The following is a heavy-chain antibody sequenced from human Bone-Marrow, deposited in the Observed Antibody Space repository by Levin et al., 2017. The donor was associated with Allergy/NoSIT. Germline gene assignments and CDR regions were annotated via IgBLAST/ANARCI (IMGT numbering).Heavy chain of an antibody. CDR2: IYYSGNT. Sequence: SQTLSLTCTVSGASISNYYWSWLRQSPGKGLEWIGSIYYSGNTNYNPSLQSRVSMSVGTSKTQFSLKLASVTEADTAVYYCARAFTGTHFDYWGQGTLVTVSS. D-gene: IGHD1-1*01. J-gene: IGHJ4*02. V-gene: IGHV4-59*01. CDR3: ARAFTGTHFDY. CDR1: GASISNYY.